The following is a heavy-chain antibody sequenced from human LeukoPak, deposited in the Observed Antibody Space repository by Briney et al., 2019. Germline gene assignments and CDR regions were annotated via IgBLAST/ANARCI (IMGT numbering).Heavy chain of an antibody. J-gene: IGHJ4*02. V-gene: IGHV3-23*01. Sequence: GGSLRLSCAASGFTFSSYAMSWVRQAPGKGLEWVSAISGSGGSTYYADSVKGRFTISRDNSKNTLYLQMSSLRAEDTAVYYCAKDLRGSGWYYFDYWGQGTLVTVSS. CDR1: GFTFSSYA. CDR3: AKDLRGSGWYYFDY. CDR2: ISGSGGST. D-gene: IGHD6-19*01.